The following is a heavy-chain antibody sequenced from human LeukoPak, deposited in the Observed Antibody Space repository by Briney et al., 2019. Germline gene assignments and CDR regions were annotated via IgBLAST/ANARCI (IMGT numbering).Heavy chain of an antibody. V-gene: IGHV4-59*04. Sequence: SETLSLTCTVSGGSISSYYWSWIRQPPGKGLEWIGYIYHSGSTYYNPSLKSRVTISVDRSKNQFSLKLSSVTAADTAVYYCASGGAAAGTRWFDPWGQGTLVTVSS. J-gene: IGHJ5*02. D-gene: IGHD6-13*01. CDR1: GGSISSYY. CDR3: ASGGAAAGTRWFDP. CDR2: IYHSGST.